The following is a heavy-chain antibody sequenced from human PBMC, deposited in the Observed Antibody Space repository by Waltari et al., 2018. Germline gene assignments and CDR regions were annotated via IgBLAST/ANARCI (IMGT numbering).Heavy chain of an antibody. CDR3: ARRVLPTAIMENNWFDP. CDR2: IQSKGDL. J-gene: IGHJ5*02. D-gene: IGHD2-2*01. Sequence: QLQLRESGPGLVKPSETLSLTCTVSGGSISSGSYYWGWIRQPPGKGLEWIGTIQSKGDLYSSPSLRGRVTISLDTSKNEFSWKLSSVTAADTAVYYCARRVLPTAIMENNWFDPWGQGTLVTVS. CDR1: GGSISSGSYY. V-gene: IGHV4-39*01.